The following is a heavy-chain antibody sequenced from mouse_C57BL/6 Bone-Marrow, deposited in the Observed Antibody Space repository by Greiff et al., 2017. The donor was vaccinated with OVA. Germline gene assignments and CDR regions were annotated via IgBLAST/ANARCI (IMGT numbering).Heavy chain of an antibody. V-gene: IGHV1-18*01. J-gene: IGHJ3*01. CDR3: ARLDYGSSPWFAY. D-gene: IGHD1-1*01. CDR1: GYTFTDYY. CDR2: INPNNGGP. Sequence: EVQLQQSGPELVKPGASVKIPCKASGYTFTDYYMDWVKQSHGKSLEWIGDINPNNGGPIYNQKFKGKDTLTVDKSSSTAYMELRSLTSEDTAVYYCARLDYGSSPWFAYWGQGTLVTVSA.